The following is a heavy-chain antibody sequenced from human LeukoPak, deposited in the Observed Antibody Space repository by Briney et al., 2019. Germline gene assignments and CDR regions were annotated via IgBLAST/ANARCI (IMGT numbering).Heavy chain of an antibody. D-gene: IGHD6-19*01. CDR1: GFTFSSSA. Sequence: GGSLRLSCAASGFTFSSSAMHWVRQAPGKGPEWVAVSSFDGSHNYYADSVKGRITISRDNSKNTLYLQMNSLRAEDTAVYYCARDSGWSHYYFDYWGQGTLVTVSS. J-gene: IGHJ4*02. CDR3: ARDSGWSHYYFDY. V-gene: IGHV3-30-3*01. CDR2: SSFDGSHN.